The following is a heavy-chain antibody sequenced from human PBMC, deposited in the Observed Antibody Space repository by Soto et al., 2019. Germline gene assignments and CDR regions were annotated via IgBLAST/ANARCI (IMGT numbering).Heavy chain of an antibody. V-gene: IGHV3-23*01. CDR1: GFTFSSYA. J-gene: IGHJ4*02. Sequence: EVQLLESGGGLVQPGGSLRLSCAASGFTFSSYAMSWVRQAPGKGLEWVSAISGSGGSTYYPDSVKGRFTISRDNSKNTLYLQMNSLTAADTAVYYCAKPISSRFLEWSPCDYWGQGTLVTVSS. CDR3: AKPISSRFLEWSPCDY. D-gene: IGHD3-3*01. CDR2: ISGSGGST.